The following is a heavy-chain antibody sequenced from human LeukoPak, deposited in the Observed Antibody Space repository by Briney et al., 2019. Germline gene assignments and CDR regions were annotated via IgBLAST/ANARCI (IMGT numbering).Heavy chain of an antibody. CDR3: AKEISAAAGGAFDI. Sequence: GGSLRLSCAASGFTFRDYYKSWIRQAPGKGLEWVSAISGSGGSTYYADSVKGRFTISRDNSKNTLYLQMNSLRAEDTAVYYCAKEISAAAGGAFDIWGQGTMVTVSS. CDR2: ISGSGGST. D-gene: IGHD6-13*01. V-gene: IGHV3-23*01. J-gene: IGHJ3*02. CDR1: GFTFRDYY.